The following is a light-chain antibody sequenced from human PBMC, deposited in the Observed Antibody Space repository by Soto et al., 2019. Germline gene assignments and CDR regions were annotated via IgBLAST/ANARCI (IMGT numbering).Light chain of an antibody. CDR3: GTWDSSLSVWG. Sequence: QAVVTQPPSVSAAPGQKVTMSCSGGSSNIGNSYVSWYQHLPGTAPKLLIYETEKRPSDIPDRFSASKSGTSATLGISGLQTGDEADYYCGTWDSSLSVWGLGGGTKLTVL. CDR2: ETE. J-gene: IGLJ2*01. V-gene: IGLV1-51*02. CDR1: SSNIGNSY.